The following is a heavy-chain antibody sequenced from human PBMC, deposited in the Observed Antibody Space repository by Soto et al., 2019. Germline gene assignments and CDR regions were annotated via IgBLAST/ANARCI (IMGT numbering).Heavy chain of an antibody. J-gene: IGHJ3*02. D-gene: IGHD3-3*01. CDR3: AGTYYDFWSGSTDAFDI. Sequence: PGGSLRLSCVASGFTFDDYAMHWVRQVPGKGLEWVSGISWSSDNIGYAESVRGRFTISRDNAKNTLYLQMNSLRAEDTSVYYCAGTYYDFWSGSTDAFDIWGQGTMVTVSS. CDR2: ISWSSDNI. V-gene: IGHV3-9*01. CDR1: GFTFDDYA.